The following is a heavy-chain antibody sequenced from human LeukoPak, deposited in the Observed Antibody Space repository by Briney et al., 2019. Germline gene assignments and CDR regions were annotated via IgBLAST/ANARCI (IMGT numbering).Heavy chain of an antibody. CDR1: AGSISNYY. CDR2: ISYSGSS. V-gene: IGHV4-59*01. J-gene: IGHJ4*02. D-gene: IGHD6-13*01. CDR3: ARAGSWSNFDC. Sequence: SETLSLTCTVSAGSISNYYWSWIRQPPGKGLEWIGYISYSGSSNYNPSLKSRVTISVDTSKNQFSLKLNSVTATDTAVYYCARAGSWSNFDCWGQGTLVTVSS.